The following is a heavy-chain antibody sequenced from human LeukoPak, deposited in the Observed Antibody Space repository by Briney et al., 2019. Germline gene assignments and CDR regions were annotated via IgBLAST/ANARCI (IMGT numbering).Heavy chain of an antibody. CDR1: GFTFSSYS. Sequence: GGSLRLSCAASGFTFSSYSMRWVRQAPGKGMEWVSSISSSSSYIYYADSVKGRFTISRDNAKNSLYLQMNSLRAEDTAVYYCARDLIMITFGGVIAFDYWGQGTLVTVSS. CDR3: ARDLIMITFGGVIAFDY. D-gene: IGHD3-16*02. CDR2: ISSSSSYI. J-gene: IGHJ4*02. V-gene: IGHV3-21*01.